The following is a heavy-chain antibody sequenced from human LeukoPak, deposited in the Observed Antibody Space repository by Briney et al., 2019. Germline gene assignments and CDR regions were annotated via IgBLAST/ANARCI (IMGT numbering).Heavy chain of an antibody. Sequence: GGSLRLSCAASGFTFSDSWMHWVRQAPGKGLVWISRIRDDDSNTDYADSVKGRFTISRDNAKKTLYLQMNSLRAEDTAVYYCVRDYYFFVDHWGQGTPVTVSS. CDR3: VRDYYFFVDH. CDR2: IRDDDSNT. CDR1: GFTFSDSW. V-gene: IGHV3-74*01. D-gene: IGHD3/OR15-3a*01. J-gene: IGHJ4*02.